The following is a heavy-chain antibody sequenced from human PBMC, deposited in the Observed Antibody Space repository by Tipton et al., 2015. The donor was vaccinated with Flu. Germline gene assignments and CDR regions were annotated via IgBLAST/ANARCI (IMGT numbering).Heavy chain of an antibody. J-gene: IGHJ5*02. V-gene: IGHV3-53*01. CDR3: ARDMGGGSGEWVS. CDR1: GFTVTNNY. Sequence: SLRLSCAASGFTVTNNYVTWVRQAPGKGLEWVSVFYTAGRTKYADSLRDRCTVSRDLSKNMVYLQMNNLRGDDTAMYYCARDMGGGSGEWVSWGRGTLVTVPS. D-gene: IGHD3-10*01. CDR2: FYTAGRT.